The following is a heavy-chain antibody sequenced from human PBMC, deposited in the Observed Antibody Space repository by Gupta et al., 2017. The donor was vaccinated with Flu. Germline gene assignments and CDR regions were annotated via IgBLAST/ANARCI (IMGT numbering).Heavy chain of an antibody. CDR1: GFTFSSYA. V-gene: IGHV3-23*01. CDR3: AKDQVGQWLVGTNWFDP. Sequence: EVQLLESGGGLVQPGGSLRLSCAASGFTFSSYAMSWVRQAPGKGLEWVSAISGSGGSTYYADSVKGRFTISRDNSKNTLYLQMNSLRAEDTAVYYCAKDQVGQWLVGTNWFDPWGQGTLVTVSS. D-gene: IGHD6-19*01. CDR2: ISGSGGST. J-gene: IGHJ5*02.